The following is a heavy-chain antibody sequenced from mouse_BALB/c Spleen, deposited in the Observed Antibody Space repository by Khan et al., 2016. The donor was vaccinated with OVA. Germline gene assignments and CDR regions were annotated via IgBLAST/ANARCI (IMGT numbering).Heavy chain of an antibody. V-gene: IGHV1S137*01. J-gene: IGHJ3*01. CDR2: ISTYYGDV. CDR3: ARGGKFAY. Sequence: QVRLQQSGAELVRPGVSVMISCKGSGYTFTDYAMHWVKQSHAKSLEWIGVISTYYGDVDYSQKFKGKATMTVDRSSSTAYMELARLTSEDSAIYYCARGGKFAYWGQGTLVPVSA. CDR1: GYTFTDYA. D-gene: IGHD1-1*02.